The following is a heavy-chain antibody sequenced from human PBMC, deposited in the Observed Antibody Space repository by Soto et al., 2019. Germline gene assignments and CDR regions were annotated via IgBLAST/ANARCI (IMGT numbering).Heavy chain of an antibody. CDR2: ISPDGRTT. D-gene: IGHD3-10*01. J-gene: IGHJ4*02. Sequence: GGSLRLSCAASGFSFSHYWMHWVRQAPWKGLVWVSRISPDGRTTPYADSVKGRFTISRDNAKSTLYLQMNSLTVEDGAVYYCADSWLPTSYWGPGTLVTVSS. CDR3: ADSWLPTSY. V-gene: IGHV3-74*01. CDR1: GFSFSHYW.